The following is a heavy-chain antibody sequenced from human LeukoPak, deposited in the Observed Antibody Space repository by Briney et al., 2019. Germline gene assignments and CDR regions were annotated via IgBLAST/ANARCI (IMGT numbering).Heavy chain of an antibody. V-gene: IGHV4-38-2*02. J-gene: IGHJ4*02. CDR2: IYHSGST. Sequence: TSETLSLTCTVSGYSISSGYYWGWIRQPPGKGLEWIGSIYHSGSTYYNPSLKSRVTISVDTSKNQFSLKLSSVTAADTAVYYCARQTGSGLFILPGGQGTLVTVSS. CDR3: ARQTGSGLFILP. D-gene: IGHD3/OR15-3a*01. CDR1: GYSISSGYY.